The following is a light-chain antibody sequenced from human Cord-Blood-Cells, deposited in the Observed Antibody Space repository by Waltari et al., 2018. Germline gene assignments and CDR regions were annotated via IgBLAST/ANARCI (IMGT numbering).Light chain of an antibody. CDR2: EVS. CDR3: SSYTSSSTVV. J-gene: IGLJ2*01. CDR1: SSDVGGYNF. Sequence: QSALTQPASVSGSPGQSIPISCTGTSSDVGGYNFVSWYHQHQGKAPKLMIYEVSNRPSGVSNRFSGSKSGNTASLTISGLQAEDEADYYCSSYTSSSTVVFGGGTKLTVL. V-gene: IGLV2-14*01.